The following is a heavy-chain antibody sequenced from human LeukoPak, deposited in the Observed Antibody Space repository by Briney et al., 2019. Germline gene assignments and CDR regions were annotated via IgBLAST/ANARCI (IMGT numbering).Heavy chain of an antibody. D-gene: IGHD4-17*01. J-gene: IGHJ4*02. CDR2: ISYDGSNK. V-gene: IGHV3-30-3*01. CDR3: ARSHYPKTYGEIDY. CDR1: GFTFSSYA. Sequence: GGSLRLSCAASGFTFSSYAMHWVRQAPGKGLEWVAVISYDGSNKYYADSVKGRFTISRDNSKNTLYLQMNSLRAEDTAVCYCARSHYPKTYGEIDYWGQGTLVTVSS.